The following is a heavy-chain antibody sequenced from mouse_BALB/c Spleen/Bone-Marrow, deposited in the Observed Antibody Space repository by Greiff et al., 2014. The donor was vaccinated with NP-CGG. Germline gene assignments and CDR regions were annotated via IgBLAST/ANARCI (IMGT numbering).Heavy chain of an antibody. Sequence: QVQLQQSGAELAKPGASVKMSCKASGYTFTSYWMHWVKQRPGQGLEWFGYINPSTGYTEYNQKFKDKATLTADKSSSTAYMQLSSLTSEDSAVYYCAREYYGSSGYFDVWGAGTTVTVSS. D-gene: IGHD1-1*01. CDR3: AREYYGSSGYFDV. CDR1: GYTFTSYW. CDR2: INPSTGYT. J-gene: IGHJ1*01. V-gene: IGHV1-7*01.